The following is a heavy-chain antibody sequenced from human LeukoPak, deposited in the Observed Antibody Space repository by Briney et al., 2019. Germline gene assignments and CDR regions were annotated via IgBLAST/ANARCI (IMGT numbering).Heavy chain of an antibody. CDR3: ARVNYDSSGYYYVNRAFDY. CDR2: IYHSGST. D-gene: IGHD3-22*01. Sequence: PSETLSLTCTVADGSISPYYWSWVRQPPGKGLEWIGEIYHSGSTNYNPSLKSRVTISVDKSKNQFSLKLSSVTAADTAVYYCARVNYDSSGYYYVNRAFDYWGQGTLVTVSS. CDR1: DGSISPYY. J-gene: IGHJ4*02. V-gene: IGHV4-4*02.